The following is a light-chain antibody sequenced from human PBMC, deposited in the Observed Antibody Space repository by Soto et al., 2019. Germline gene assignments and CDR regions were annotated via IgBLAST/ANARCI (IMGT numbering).Light chain of an antibody. CDR3: QQYNNWPPWT. J-gene: IGKJ1*01. CDR1: QSVSSN. V-gene: IGKV3-15*01. CDR2: DAS. Sequence: EIVMTQSPATLSVSPGERATLSCRASQSVSSNLAWYQQKPGQAPRLLINDASTRAAGVPARFSGSGSGTDFTLTISSLQSEDFAVYYCQQYNNWPPWTFGQGTKVEIK.